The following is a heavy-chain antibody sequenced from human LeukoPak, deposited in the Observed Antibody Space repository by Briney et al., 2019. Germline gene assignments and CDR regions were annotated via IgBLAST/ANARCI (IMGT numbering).Heavy chain of an antibody. Sequence: PGGSLRLSCAASGFTFSRNWMHWVRQAPGKGLVGVSRINSDGSSTSYADSVKGRFTISRDNAKNTLYLQMNSLRAEDTAVYYCARVGDSGGWYYFNYWGQETLVTVSS. CDR3: ARVGDSGGWYYFNY. CDR2: INSDGSST. CDR1: GFTFSRNW. V-gene: IGHV3-74*01. J-gene: IGHJ4*02. D-gene: IGHD6-19*01.